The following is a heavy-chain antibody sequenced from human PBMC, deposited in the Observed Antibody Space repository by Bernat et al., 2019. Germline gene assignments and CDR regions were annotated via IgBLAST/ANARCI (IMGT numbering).Heavy chain of an antibody. V-gene: IGHV1-18*01. J-gene: IGHJ5*02. CDR3: ATQAYSSDNWFDP. CDR2: ISADNGNT. D-gene: IGHD6-25*01. Sequence: QVQLVQSGAEVKKPGASVKVSCKASGYTFTSYGISWVRQAPGQGLEWMGWISADNGNTNYAQKLQGSVTMTPDTPTSTAYIELKNLRSDDTAVYYCATQAYSSDNWFDPWGQGTLVPVSS. CDR1: GYTFTSYG.